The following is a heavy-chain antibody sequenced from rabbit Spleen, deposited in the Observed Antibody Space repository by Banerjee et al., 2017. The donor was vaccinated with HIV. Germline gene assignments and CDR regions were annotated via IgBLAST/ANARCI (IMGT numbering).Heavy chain of an antibody. D-gene: IGHD1-1*01. CDR2: IAGSNSGFT. V-gene: IGHV1S40*01. CDR1: GFSFSSSDY. Sequence: QSLEESGGDLVKPGASLTLTCTASGFSFSSSDYMCWVRQAPGKGLEWISCIAGSNSGFTYSATWAKGRFTISKTSSTTVTLQMNSLTSADTATYFCARDSATSFSTYGMDLWGPGTLVTVS. CDR3: ARDSATSFSTYGMDL. J-gene: IGHJ6*01.